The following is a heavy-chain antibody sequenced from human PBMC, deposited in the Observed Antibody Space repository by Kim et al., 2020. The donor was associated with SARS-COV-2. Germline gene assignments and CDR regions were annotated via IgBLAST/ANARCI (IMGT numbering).Heavy chain of an antibody. Sequence: SETLSLTCTVSGGSISSGGYYWSWIRQHPGKGLEWIGYIYYSGSTYYNPSLKSRVTISVDMSKNQFSLKLSSVTAADMAVYYCARAREEPEYYFDYWGQGTLVTVSS. V-gene: IGHV4-31*03. CDR2: IYYSGST. D-gene: IGHD1-26*01. CDR3: ARAREEPEYYFDY. CDR1: GGSISSGGYY. J-gene: IGHJ4*02.